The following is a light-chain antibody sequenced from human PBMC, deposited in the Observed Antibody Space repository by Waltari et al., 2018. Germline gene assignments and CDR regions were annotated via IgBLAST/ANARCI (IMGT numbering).Light chain of an antibody. CDR1: QGISNS. V-gene: IGKV1-NL1*01. CDR3: QQYYTMWT. CDR2: GAA. J-gene: IGKJ1*01. Sequence: DIQMTQSPSSLSASVGDRVTITCRASQGISNSLAWYQQKAGKATKHLLSGAARLESGVPSRFSGSGSGTHYTLTISSLQPEDFVTYYCQQYYTMWTFGQGTKVEVK.